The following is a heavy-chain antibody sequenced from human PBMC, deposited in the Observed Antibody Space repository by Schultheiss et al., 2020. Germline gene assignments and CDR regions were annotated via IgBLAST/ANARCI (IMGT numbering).Heavy chain of an antibody. D-gene: IGHD4-23*01. J-gene: IGHJ4*02. CDR1: GYTFTSYA. Sequence: GESLKISCKASGYTFTSYAMHWVRQAPGQRLEWMGWINAGNGNTKYSQKFQGRVTITRDTSASTAYMELSSLRSEDTAVYYCARSPKTPRAVQNFDYWGQGTLVTVSS. CDR3: ARSPKTPRAVQNFDY. V-gene: IGHV1-3*01. CDR2: INAGNGNT.